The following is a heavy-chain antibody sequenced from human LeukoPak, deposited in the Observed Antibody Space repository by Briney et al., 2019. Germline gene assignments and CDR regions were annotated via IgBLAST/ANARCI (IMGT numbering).Heavy chain of an antibody. CDR2: IYTTGNT. D-gene: IGHD6-19*01. CDR1: GGSISSYD. Sequence: SETLSLTCTVSGGSISSYDWSWIRQPAGKGLEWIGCIYTTGNTNYRPSLKSRVTMSVDTSKNQFSLKLSSVTAADTAMYYCATYSSGWPFFDYWGPGTLVTVSS. V-gene: IGHV4-59*10. CDR3: ATYSSGWPFFDY. J-gene: IGHJ4*02.